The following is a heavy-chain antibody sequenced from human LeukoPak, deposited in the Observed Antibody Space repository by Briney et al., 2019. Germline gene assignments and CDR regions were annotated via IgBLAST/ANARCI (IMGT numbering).Heavy chain of an antibody. J-gene: IGHJ3*02. D-gene: IGHD3-22*01. CDR3: ASSGYWSHIASDI. V-gene: IGHV4-31*03. CDR1: GGSISSGGYY. Sequence: SQTLSLTCTVSGGSISSGGYYWSWIRQHPGKGLEWIGYIYYSGSTYYNPSLKSRVTISVDTSKNQFSLKLSSVTAADTAVYYCASSGYWSHIASDIWGQGTMVTVSS. CDR2: IYYSGST.